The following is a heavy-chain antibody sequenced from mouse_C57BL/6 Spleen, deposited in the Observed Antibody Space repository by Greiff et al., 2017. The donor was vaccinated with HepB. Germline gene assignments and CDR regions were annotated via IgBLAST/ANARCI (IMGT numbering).Heavy chain of an antibody. CDR3: TRDRSMVSDRFAY. D-gene: IGHD1-1*02. Sequence: QVQLKQSGAELVRPGASVTLSCKASGYTFTDYEMHWVKQTPVHGLEWIGAIDPETGGTAYNQKFKGKAILTADKSSSTAYMELRSLTSEDSAVYYCTRDRSMVSDRFAYWGQGTLVTVSA. J-gene: IGHJ3*01. CDR1: GYTFTDYE. CDR2: IDPETGGT. V-gene: IGHV1-15*01.